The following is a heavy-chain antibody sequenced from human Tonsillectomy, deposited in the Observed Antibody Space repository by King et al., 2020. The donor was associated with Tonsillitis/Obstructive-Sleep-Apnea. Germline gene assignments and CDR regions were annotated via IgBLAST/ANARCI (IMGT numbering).Heavy chain of an antibody. Sequence: VQLQESGPGLVKPSETLSLTCTVSGGSISSYYWSWIRQPPGKGLEWIGYIYYSGSTNYNPSLKSRVTISVDKSKNQFSLKLSSVTAADTAVYYCARYSGGTYYDFWSGNMDVWGKGTTVTVSS. V-gene: IGHV4-59*01. CDR1: GGSISSYY. D-gene: IGHD3-3*01. CDR2: IYYSGST. J-gene: IGHJ6*04. CDR3: ARYSGGTYYDFWSGNMDV.